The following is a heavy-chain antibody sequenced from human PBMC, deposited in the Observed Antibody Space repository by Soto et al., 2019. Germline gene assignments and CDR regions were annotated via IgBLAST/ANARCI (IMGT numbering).Heavy chain of an antibody. J-gene: IGHJ2*01. CDR3: AKEPVGPDWDFDL. Sequence: GGSLRLSCEVSGFSVTANYMSWVRQAPGKGLEWVSVIYSGGSTYYIDSVKGRFSISRDISKNTLYLQMNSLRAEDTAVYNCAKEPVGPDWDFDLWGRGTLVTVSS. V-gene: IGHV3-53*01. CDR2: IYSGGST. CDR1: GFSVTANY.